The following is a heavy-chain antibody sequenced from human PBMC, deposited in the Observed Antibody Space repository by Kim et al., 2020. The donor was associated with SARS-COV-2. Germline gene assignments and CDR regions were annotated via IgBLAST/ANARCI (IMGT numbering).Heavy chain of an antibody. J-gene: IGHJ3*02. CDR1: GFTFSAFW. CDR2: MNGDGTTI. CDR3: ATHRSGWINAFDI. Sequence: GGSLRLSCTASGFTFSAFWMHWVRQAPGKEPEWLSRMNGDGTTINYADSVKGRFTMSRDNPGNTLYLQMHSLRAEDTAVYYCATHRSGWINAFDIWGQGTLVTVS. D-gene: IGHD6-19*01. V-gene: IGHV3-74*01.